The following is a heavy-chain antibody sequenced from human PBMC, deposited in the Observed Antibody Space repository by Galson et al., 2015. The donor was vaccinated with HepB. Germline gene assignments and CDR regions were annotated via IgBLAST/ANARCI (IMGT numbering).Heavy chain of an antibody. CDR1: GGSVSSGGHS. J-gene: IGHJ5*02. V-gene: IGHV4-30-2*01. CDR2: IYQSGNT. Sequence: TLSLTCTVSGGSVSSGGHSWNWVRQPPGKGLECIGYIYQSGNTYYNPSLKTRASISVDRSKNQFSLKLFSATAADTAVYYCGRGIYYETSGYMLSPWGQGTLVTVSS. D-gene: IGHD3-22*01. CDR3: GRGIYYETSGYMLSP.